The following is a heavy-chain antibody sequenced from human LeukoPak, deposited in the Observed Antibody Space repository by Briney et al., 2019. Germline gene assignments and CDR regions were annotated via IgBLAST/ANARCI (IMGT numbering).Heavy chain of an antibody. CDR3: ARQFSRVVIDY. Sequence: PSETLSLTCTVSGGSISSGGYSWSWIRQHPGKGLEWIGYIYYSGSTYYNPSLKSRVTISVDTSKNQFSLKLSSVTAADTAVYYCARQFSRVVIDYWGQGTLVTVSS. D-gene: IGHD3-3*01. CDR1: GGSISSGGYS. J-gene: IGHJ4*02. CDR2: IYYSGST. V-gene: IGHV4-31*03.